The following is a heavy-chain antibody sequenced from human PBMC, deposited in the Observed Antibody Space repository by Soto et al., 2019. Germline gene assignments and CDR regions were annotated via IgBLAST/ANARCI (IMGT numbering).Heavy chain of an antibody. D-gene: IGHD2-15*01. CDR1: GFTFRNYG. V-gene: IGHV3-33*01. CDR2: IWYDGSNK. J-gene: IGHJ4*02. CDR3: AREYCSSGSCYHYFDY. Sequence: PWGSLRLSCGASGFTFRNYGIHWVRQAPGKGLEWVAVIWYDGSNKYYADSVKGRFTISRDNSKNTLYLQMNSLRAEDTAVYYCAREYCSSGSCYHYFDYWGQGTLVTVSS.